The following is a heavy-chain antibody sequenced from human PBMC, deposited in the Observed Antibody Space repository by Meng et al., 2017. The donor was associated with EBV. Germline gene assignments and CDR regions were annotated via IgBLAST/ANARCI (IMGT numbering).Heavy chain of an antibody. J-gene: IGHJ4*02. D-gene: IGHD3-10*01. V-gene: IGHV1-69*01. CDR1: AGPLRNYA. CDR2: CLPTLGAP. CDR3: ASESGRGYTPDY. Sequence: QVQLVQAAAEVKKPSSSVKVSCRTAAGPLRNYAISWVRQAPGQGLEWLGGCLPTLGAPNYAQKFHGRVSITADESTSTHYMDLSSLRSEDTAVYYCASESGRGYTPDYWGQGTLVTVSS.